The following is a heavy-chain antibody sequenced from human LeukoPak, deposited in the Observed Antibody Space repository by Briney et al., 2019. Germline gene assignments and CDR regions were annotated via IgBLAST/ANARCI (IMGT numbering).Heavy chain of an antibody. CDR3: ARGTMEWHREFDY. D-gene: IGHD3-10*01. Sequence: KTGGSLRLSCAASGFTFSDYYMSWIRQAPGKGLEWVSYISSSGSTIYYADSVKGRFTISRDNAKNSLYLQMNSLRAEDTAVYYCARGTMEWHREFDYWGQGTLVTVSS. J-gene: IGHJ4*02. CDR2: ISSSGSTI. V-gene: IGHV3-11*04. CDR1: GFTFSDYY.